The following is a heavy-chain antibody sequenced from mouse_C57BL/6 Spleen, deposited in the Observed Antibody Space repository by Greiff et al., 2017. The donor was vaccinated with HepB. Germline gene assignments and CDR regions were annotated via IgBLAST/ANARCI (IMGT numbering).Heavy chain of an antibody. Sequence: EVKLMESGGGLVQPGGSPNLSCAASGFTFTDYYMSWVRQPPGKALEWLGFIRNKANGYTTEYSESVKGRFTISRDNSKSILYLPMNPLSAEDSATYTCARYIREGDYWYFDVWGTGTTVTVSS. J-gene: IGHJ1*03. CDR1: GFTFTDYY. CDR3: ARYIREGDYWYFDV. V-gene: IGHV7-3*01. D-gene: IGHD2-13*01. CDR2: IRNKANGYTT.